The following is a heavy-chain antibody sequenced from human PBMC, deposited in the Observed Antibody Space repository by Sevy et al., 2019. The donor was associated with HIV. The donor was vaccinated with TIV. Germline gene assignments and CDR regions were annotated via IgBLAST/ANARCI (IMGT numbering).Heavy chain of an antibody. D-gene: IGHD3-3*01. J-gene: IGHJ4*02. V-gene: IGHV3-49*04. Sequence: GGSLRLSCTASGFTFTDYAMNWVRQSPGKGLEWVAFFKRKADGGALDHAASVKDRFTISRDESKNIAYLQMNDLKTDDTGVYYCTFWKGAQSVFDYWGQGTLVTVSS. CDR3: TFWKGAQSVFDY. CDR1: GFTFTDYA. CDR2: FKRKADGGAL.